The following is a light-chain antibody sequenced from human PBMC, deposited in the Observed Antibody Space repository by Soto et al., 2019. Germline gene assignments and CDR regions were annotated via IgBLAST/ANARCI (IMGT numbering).Light chain of an antibody. CDR1: SSDVGGYNY. CDR3: SSYTSSSTVV. Sequence: QSALTQPASVSGSPGQSITISCTGTSSDVGGYNYVSWYQHHPGKAPKLIIYYVSDRPSGVSNRFSGSKSGSTASLTISGLQAEDEADYYCSSYTSSSTVVFGGGTKLTVL. J-gene: IGLJ2*01. CDR2: YVS. V-gene: IGLV2-14*03.